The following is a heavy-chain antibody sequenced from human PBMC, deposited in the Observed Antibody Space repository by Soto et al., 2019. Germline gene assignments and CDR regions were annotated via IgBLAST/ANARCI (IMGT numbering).Heavy chain of an antibody. J-gene: IGHJ4*02. CDR1: GFTVSSNY. V-gene: IGHV3-66*01. Sequence: EVPLVESGGGLVQPGGSLRLSCAASGFTVSSNYMSWVRQAPGKGLEWVSVIYSGGSTYYADSVKGRFTISRDNSKNTLYLQMNSLRAEDTAVYYCASPGLRYFDWYYFDYWGQGTLVTVSS. CDR2: IYSGGST. D-gene: IGHD3-9*01. CDR3: ASPGLRYFDWYYFDY.